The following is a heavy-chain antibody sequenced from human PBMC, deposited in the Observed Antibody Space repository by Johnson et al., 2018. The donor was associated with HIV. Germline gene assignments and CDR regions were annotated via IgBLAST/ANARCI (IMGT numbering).Heavy chain of an antibody. CDR3: AGRSSAWYEDAFDI. D-gene: IGHD6-19*01. V-gene: IGHV3-74*02. Sequence: VQLVESGGGVVQPGRSLRLSCAASGFTFSSYWMHWVRQAPGKGLVWVSRINSDGSSTSYADSVKGRFTISSDNAKNTLYLQMNSLRVEDTAIYYCAGRSSAWYEDAFDIWGQGTMVTVSS. CDR2: INSDGSST. CDR1: GFTFSSYW. J-gene: IGHJ3*02.